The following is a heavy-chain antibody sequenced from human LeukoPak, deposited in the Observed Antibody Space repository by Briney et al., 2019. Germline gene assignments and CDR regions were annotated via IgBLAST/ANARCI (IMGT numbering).Heavy chain of an antibody. D-gene: IGHD4-17*01. Sequence: SETLSLTCTVSGGSISSYYWSWIRQPPGKGLEWIGYIYYSGSTNYNPSLKSRVTISVGTSKNQFSLKLSSVTAADTAVYYCARLNDYGDYEYYYGMDVWGQGTTVTVSS. CDR1: GGSISSYY. V-gene: IGHV4-59*01. CDR3: ARLNDYGDYEYYYGMDV. J-gene: IGHJ6*02. CDR2: IYYSGST.